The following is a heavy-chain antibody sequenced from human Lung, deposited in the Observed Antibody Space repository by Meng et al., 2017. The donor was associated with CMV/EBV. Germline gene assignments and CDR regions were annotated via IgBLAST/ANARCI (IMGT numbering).Heavy chain of an antibody. CDR3: AKGDTAFVDEQSHLEF. J-gene: IGHJ4*02. CDR2: ISCDGTNN. V-gene: IGHV3-30*18. Sequence: FRFSRYVMRWGRQAPGQGMEWVAVISCDGTNNYDADSVTDRFTISRDKSKSTLDLQMNSLGTEDTDVYVCAKGDTAFVDEQSHLEFWGRGTLVTVSS. CDR1: FRFSRYV. D-gene: IGHD2-21*02.